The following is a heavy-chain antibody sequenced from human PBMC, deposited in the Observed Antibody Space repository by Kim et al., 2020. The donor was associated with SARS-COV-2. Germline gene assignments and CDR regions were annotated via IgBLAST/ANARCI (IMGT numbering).Heavy chain of an antibody. J-gene: IGHJ6*02. V-gene: IGHV3-30*18. Sequence: GGSLRLSCAASGFTFSSYGMHWVRQAPGKGLEWVAVISYDGSNKYYADSVKGRFTISRDNSKNTLYLQMNSLRAEDTAVYYCAKEAGSGSYYAWTYYYYGMDFWGQGNTVTASS. CDR3: AKEAGSGSYYAWTYYYYGMDF. CDR2: ISYDGSNK. D-gene: IGHD3-10*01. CDR1: GFTFSSYG.